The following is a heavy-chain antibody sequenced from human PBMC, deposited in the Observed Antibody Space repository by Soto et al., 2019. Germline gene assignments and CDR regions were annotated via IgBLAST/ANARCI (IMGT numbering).Heavy chain of an antibody. CDR3: ASGYYDSSGYSIDS. Sequence: QVQLVQSGAEVRKPGSSVKVSCQSFGGSFSSYAFSWVRQAPGQGLEWMGGLIVILGTTNYAQKFKGRVTFTEDESTSTAYMEVSSLESEDTAIYYCASGYYDSSGYSIDSWGQGTQVTVSS. D-gene: IGHD3-22*01. CDR2: LIVILGTT. J-gene: IGHJ4*02. V-gene: IGHV1-69*01. CDR1: GGSFSSYA.